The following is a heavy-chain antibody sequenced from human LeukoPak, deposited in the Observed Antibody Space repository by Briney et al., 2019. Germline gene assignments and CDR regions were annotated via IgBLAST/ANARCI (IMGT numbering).Heavy chain of an antibody. CDR3: ARDSLIHRIGAASDY. Sequence: QAGGSLRLSCAASGFTFDDYGMSWVRQAPGKGLEWVSYISSGSTSIYYADSVKGRFTISRDNAKNSLYLQMNSLRVEDTAVYYCARDSLIHRIGAASDYWGQGTLVTVSS. J-gene: IGHJ4*02. CDR2: ISSGSTSI. D-gene: IGHD6-13*01. V-gene: IGHV3-48*04. CDR1: GFTFDDYG.